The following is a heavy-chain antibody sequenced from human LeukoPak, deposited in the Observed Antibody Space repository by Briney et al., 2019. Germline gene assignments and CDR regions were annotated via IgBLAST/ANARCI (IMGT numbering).Heavy chain of an antibody. Sequence: GGSLRLSCAASGFTFSSYSMNWVRQAPGKGLEWVSSISSSSSYIYYADSVKGRFTISRDNAKNSLYLQMNSLRAEDTAVYYCARDPVEGYCSSTSFYGINWFDPWGQGTLVTVSS. D-gene: IGHD2-2*01. CDR2: ISSSSSYI. CDR3: ARDPVEGYCSSTSFYGINWFDP. CDR1: GFTFSSYS. V-gene: IGHV3-21*01. J-gene: IGHJ5*02.